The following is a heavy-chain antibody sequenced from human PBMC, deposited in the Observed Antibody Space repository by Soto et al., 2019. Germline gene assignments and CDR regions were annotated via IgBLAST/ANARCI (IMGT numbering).Heavy chain of an antibody. J-gene: IGHJ4*02. CDR3: ARAIGPTLFDY. Sequence: GGSLRLSCSASGFTFSSYDMHWVRQGPGKGLEWVSAIGTAGDTNYAGSVKGRFTISRENAKNSLYLQMNSLRAGDAAIYFCARAIGPTLFDYWGQGTLVTVSS. V-gene: IGHV3-13*04. D-gene: IGHD3-22*01. CDR1: GFTFSSYD. CDR2: IGTAGDT.